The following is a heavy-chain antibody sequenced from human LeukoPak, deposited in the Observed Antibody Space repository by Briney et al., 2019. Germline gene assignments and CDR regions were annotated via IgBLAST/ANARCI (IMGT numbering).Heavy chain of an antibody. CDR3: AKDIARVVVAAAYNYYGMDV. Sequence: GGSLRLSCAASGFTFSSYGMQWVRQAPGKGLEWVAVISYDGSNKYYADSVKGRFTISRDNSKNTLYLQMNSLRAEDTAVYYCAKDIARVVVAAAYNYYGMDVWGQGTTVTVSS. CDR2: ISYDGSNK. J-gene: IGHJ6*02. V-gene: IGHV3-30*18. CDR1: GFTFSSYG. D-gene: IGHD2-15*01.